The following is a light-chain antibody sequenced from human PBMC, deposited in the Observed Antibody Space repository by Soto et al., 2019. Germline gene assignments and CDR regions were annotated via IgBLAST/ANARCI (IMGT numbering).Light chain of an antibody. Sequence: DIQMTQSPSTLSASVGDRVTITCRASQGISSWLAWCQQKPGKAPKLLIYAASSLQSGVPSRFSGSGSGTDFTLTISSLQPEDFATYYCQQANSFPLTFGGGTKVDIK. CDR1: QGISSW. CDR2: AAS. CDR3: QQANSFPLT. V-gene: IGKV1-12*01. J-gene: IGKJ4*01.